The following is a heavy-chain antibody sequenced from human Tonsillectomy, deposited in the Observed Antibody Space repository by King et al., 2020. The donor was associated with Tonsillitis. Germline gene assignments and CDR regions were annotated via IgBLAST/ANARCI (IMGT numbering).Heavy chain of an antibody. CDR2: IKSNSDGGTA. D-gene: IGHD4-11*01. J-gene: IGHJ4*02. Sequence: EVQLVESGGDLVKPGGSLRLSCAASGFIFADAWMTWIRQAPGKGLEWVGRIKSNSDGGTAEYAAPVRGRFTISRDDSRSTLYLQMTSLRVEDTAVYYCTNAGAYYSLFWGLGTLVTVSS. CDR3: TNAGAYYSLF. CDR1: GFIFADAW. V-gene: IGHV3-15*01.